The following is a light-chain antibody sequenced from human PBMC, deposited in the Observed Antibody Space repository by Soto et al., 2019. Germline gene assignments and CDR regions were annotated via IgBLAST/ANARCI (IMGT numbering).Light chain of an antibody. CDR1: QSVSSSY. CDR2: GAS. Sequence: EIVLTQSPGTLSLSPGERATLSCRASQSVSSSYLAWYQQKPGQAPRLLIYGASGRATGIPDRFSGSGSGTDFTLTISRREPADFAVYYCQQYGTSPEITFGGGTKVEIK. J-gene: IGKJ4*01. CDR3: QQYGTSPEIT. V-gene: IGKV3-20*01.